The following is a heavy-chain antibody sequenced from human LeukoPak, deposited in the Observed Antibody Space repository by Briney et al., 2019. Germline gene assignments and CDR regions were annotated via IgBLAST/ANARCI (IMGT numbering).Heavy chain of an antibody. V-gene: IGHV1-18*01. CDR3: ARNTAVVAATASDY. CDR1: GYTFTSYG. CDR2: ISAYNGNT. Sequence: ASVKVSCKASGYTFTSYGISWVRQAPGQGLEWMGWISAYNGNTNYAQKLQGRVTMTTDTSTSTAYMELRSLRSDDTAVYYCARNTAVVAATASDYWGQGTLVTVSS. J-gene: IGHJ4*02. D-gene: IGHD2-15*01.